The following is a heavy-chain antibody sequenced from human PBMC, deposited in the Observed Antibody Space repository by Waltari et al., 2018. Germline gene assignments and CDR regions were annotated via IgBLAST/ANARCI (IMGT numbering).Heavy chain of an antibody. CDR3: ARVGSGYYGY. V-gene: IGHV4-39*07. Sequence: QLQLQESGPGLVKPSENMSLTCTISGGSISRSSYYWGWIRTPPGKGLEWIGSIYYSGSTYYNPSLKSRVTISVDTSKNQFSLKLSSVTAADTAVYYCARVGSGYYGYWGQGTLVTVSS. J-gene: IGHJ4*02. D-gene: IGHD3-22*01. CDR1: GGSISRSSYY. CDR2: IYYSGST.